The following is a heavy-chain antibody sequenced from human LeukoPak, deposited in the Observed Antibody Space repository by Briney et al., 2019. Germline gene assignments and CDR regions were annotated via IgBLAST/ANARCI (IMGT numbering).Heavy chain of an antibody. CDR3: ARHEGYSSSLPLFDY. J-gene: IGHJ4*02. CDR1: GYSFTSYW. V-gene: IGHV5-51*01. D-gene: IGHD6-6*01. Sequence: GESLKISCKGSGYSFTSYWIGWVRQLPGKGLEWMGIIYPGDSDTRYSPSFQGQVTISADKSISTAYLQWSSLKASDTAVYYCARHEGYSSSLPLFDYWGQGTLVTVSS. CDR2: IYPGDSDT.